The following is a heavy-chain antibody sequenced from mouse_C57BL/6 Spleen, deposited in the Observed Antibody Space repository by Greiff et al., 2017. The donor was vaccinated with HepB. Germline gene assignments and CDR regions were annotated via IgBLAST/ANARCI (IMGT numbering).Heavy chain of an antibody. Sequence: QVQLQQPGAELVMPGASVKLSCKASGYTFTSYWMHWVKQRPGQGLEWIGEIDPSDSYTNYNQKFKGKSTLTVDKSSSTAYMQLSSLTSEDSAVYYCARTGTKDFDYWGQGTTLTVSS. D-gene: IGHD4-1*01. CDR1: GYTFTSYW. V-gene: IGHV1-69*01. J-gene: IGHJ2*01. CDR3: ARTGTKDFDY. CDR2: IDPSDSYT.